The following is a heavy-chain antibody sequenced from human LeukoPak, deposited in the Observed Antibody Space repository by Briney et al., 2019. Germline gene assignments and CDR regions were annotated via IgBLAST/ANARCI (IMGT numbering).Heavy chain of an antibody. D-gene: IGHD6-13*01. CDR1: GFTFSSSA. Sequence: GGSLRLSCSVSGFTFSSSAMYWVRQAPGKGLEFVSAISTDGGTTYYGNSVTGRFTISRDNSKNTLYLQMSSLRAEDTAVYFCVKGNSVAAALDYWGQGTLVTVSS. CDR2: ISTDGGTT. V-gene: IGHV3-64*03. CDR3: VKGNSVAAALDY. J-gene: IGHJ4*02.